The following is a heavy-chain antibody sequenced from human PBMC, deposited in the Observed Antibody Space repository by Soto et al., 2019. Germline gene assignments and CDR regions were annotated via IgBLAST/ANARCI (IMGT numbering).Heavy chain of an antibody. Sequence: ASVKFSCQASGYTFTHYGFSCVRQAPGQGLEWLAWTSADNGDTNYAPKLQGRVTLTTDTSTGTAYMELRSLKSDDTAVYYCARDERGTGTRSICYYLDYWGQGTLVTVSS. J-gene: IGHJ4*02. CDR2: TSADNGDT. D-gene: IGHD2-2*01. CDR3: ARDERGTGTRSICYYLDY. V-gene: IGHV1-18*04. CDR1: GYTFTHYG.